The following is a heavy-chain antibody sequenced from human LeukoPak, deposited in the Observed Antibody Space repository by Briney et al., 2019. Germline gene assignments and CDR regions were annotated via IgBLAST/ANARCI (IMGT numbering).Heavy chain of an antibody. J-gene: IGHJ3*02. CDR1: GYTFTSYG. Sequence: ASVKVSCKASGYTFTSYGISWVRQAPGQGLEWMGWISAYNGNTNYAQKLQRRVTMTTDTSTSTAYMELRSLRSDDTAVYYCARELYDFWSGYYNPKDAFDIWGQGTMVTVSS. D-gene: IGHD3-3*01. V-gene: IGHV1-18*01. CDR3: ARELYDFWSGYYNPKDAFDI. CDR2: ISAYNGNT.